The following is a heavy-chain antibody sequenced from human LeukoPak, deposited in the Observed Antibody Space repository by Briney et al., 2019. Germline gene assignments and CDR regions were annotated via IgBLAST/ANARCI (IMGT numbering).Heavy chain of an antibody. Sequence: SETLSLTCAVSGYSITSGRYWGWIRQPPGKGLEWIGSIYHSGSTYYNPSLKSRVTISVDTSKNQFSLNLRSVTAADTAVYYCARSLSTAGIDYWGQGTLVTVSS. J-gene: IGHJ4*02. CDR3: ARSLSTAGIDY. V-gene: IGHV4-38-2*01. CDR2: IYHSGST. D-gene: IGHD2-2*01. CDR1: GYSITSGRY.